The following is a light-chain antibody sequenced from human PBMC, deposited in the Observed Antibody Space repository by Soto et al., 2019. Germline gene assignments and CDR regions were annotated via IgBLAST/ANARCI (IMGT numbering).Light chain of an antibody. CDR3: QQDGSSPRT. V-gene: IGKV3-20*01. CDR2: GAS. CDR1: QSVSSSY. Sequence: EIVLTQSPGTLSLSPGERATLSCRASQSVSSSYLAWYQQKPGQAPRLLIYGASSRATGIPDRFSGSGSGTDFTLTSSRLEPEDFAVYYCQQDGSSPRTFGQGTQLEIK. J-gene: IGKJ2*01.